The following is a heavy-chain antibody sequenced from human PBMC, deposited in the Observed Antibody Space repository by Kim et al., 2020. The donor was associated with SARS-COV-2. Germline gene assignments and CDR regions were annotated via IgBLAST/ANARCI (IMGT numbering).Heavy chain of an antibody. Sequence: DSGNGRITISRDNSKNTLTLQMTSRRAVDTAVYYCARDTRDAYGMDVWGQGTTVTVSS. J-gene: IGHJ6*02. CDR3: ARDTRDAYGMDV. V-gene: IGHV3-30*07.